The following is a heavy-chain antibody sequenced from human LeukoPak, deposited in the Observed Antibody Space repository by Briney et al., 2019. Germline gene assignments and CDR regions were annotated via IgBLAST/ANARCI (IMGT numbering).Heavy chain of an antibody. Sequence: SVKVSCKASGGTCSSYAISWVRQAPGQGLEWMGGIIPIFGTANYARKFQGRVTITADESTSTAYMELSSLRSEDTAVYYCARSVITMVRGVVLETRAGDVWGKGTTVTVSS. J-gene: IGHJ6*04. CDR1: GGTCSSYA. D-gene: IGHD3-10*01. CDR3: ARSVITMVRGVVLETRAGDV. V-gene: IGHV1-69*13. CDR2: IIPIFGTA.